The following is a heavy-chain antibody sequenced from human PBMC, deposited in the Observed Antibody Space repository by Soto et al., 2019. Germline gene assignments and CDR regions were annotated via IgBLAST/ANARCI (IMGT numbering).Heavy chain of an antibody. CDR2: IYYSGST. J-gene: IGHJ4*02. D-gene: IGHD6-13*01. V-gene: IGHV4-31*03. Sequence: SETLSLTCTVSGGSISSGGYYWSWIRQHPGKGLEWIGYIYYSGSTYYNPSLKSRVTISVDTSKNQFSLKLSSVTAADTTVYYCARSEGSSWYYFDYWGQGTLVTVSS. CDR1: GGSISSGGYY. CDR3: ARSEGSSWYYFDY.